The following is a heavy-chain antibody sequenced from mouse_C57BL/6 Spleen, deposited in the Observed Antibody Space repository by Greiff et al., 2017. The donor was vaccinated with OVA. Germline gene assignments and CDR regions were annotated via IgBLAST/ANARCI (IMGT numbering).Heavy chain of an antibody. J-gene: IGHJ4*01. V-gene: IGHV1-81*01. CDR1: GYTFTSYG. CDR2: IHPRSGNT. D-gene: IGHD3-3*01. Sequence: VHVKQSGAELARPGASVKLSCKASGYTFTSYGISWVKQRTGQGLEWIGEIHPRSGNTYYNEKFKGKATLTADKSSSTAYMELRSLTSEDSAVYFCARSEGTNYAMDYWGQGTSVTVSS. CDR3: ARSEGTNYAMDY.